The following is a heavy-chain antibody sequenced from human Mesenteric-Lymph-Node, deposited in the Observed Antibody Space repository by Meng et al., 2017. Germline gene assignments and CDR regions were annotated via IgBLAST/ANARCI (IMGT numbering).Heavy chain of an antibody. J-gene: IGHJ5*02. D-gene: IGHD3-10*01. CDR3: ARGLVRGVIIINWFDP. V-gene: IGHV4-34*01. CDR2: INHSGST. Sequence: QVQLQQWGAGLLKPSETLSLTCAVDGGSFSGYYWSWIRQPPGKGLEWIGEINHSGSTNYNPSLKSRVTISVDTSKNQFSLKLSSVTAADTAVYYCARGLVRGVIIINWFDPWGQGTLVTVSS. CDR1: GGSFSGYY.